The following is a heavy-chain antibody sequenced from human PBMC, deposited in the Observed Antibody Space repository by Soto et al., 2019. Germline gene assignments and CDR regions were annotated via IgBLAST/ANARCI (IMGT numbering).Heavy chain of an antibody. D-gene: IGHD6-19*01. J-gene: IGHJ4*02. V-gene: IGHV4-59*01. CDR1: GGPISSYY. CDR3: ARGSSGWPPRLDY. CDR2: IYYSGST. Sequence: QVQLQESGPGLVKPSETLSPNCTVSGGPISSYYWSWIRQSPGKGLEWIGYIYYSGSTNYNSSLQSRVTISVDTSKNQFSLELSSVTAADTAVYYCARGSSGWPPRLDYWGQGTLVTVSA.